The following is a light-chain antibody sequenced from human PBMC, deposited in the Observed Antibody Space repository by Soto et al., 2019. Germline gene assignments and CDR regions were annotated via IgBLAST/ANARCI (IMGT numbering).Light chain of an antibody. CDR3: SSYTSSSTVV. V-gene: IGLV2-14*01. CDR2: EVS. Sequence: QSVLTQPPSASGSPGQPVTISCTGTSSDVGGYDYVSWYQQYPGKAPKLLIYEVSNRPSGVSNRFSGSKSGNTASLTISGLQAEDEADYYCSSYTSSSTVVFGGGTKLTVL. CDR1: SSDVGGYDY. J-gene: IGLJ2*01.